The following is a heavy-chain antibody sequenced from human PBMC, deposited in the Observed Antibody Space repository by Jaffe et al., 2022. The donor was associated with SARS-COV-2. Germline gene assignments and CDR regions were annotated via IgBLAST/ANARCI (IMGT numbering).Heavy chain of an antibody. CDR1: GFTFSSYA. Sequence: EVQLLESGGGLVQPGGSLRLSCAASGFTFSSYAMSWVRQAPGKGLEWVSAISGSGGSTYYADSVKGRFTISRDNSKNTLYLQMNSLRAEDTAVYYCAKDLGYCTNGVCQPLDDYWGQGTLVTVSS. CDR2: ISGSGGST. J-gene: IGHJ4*02. V-gene: IGHV3-23*01. D-gene: IGHD2-8*01. CDR3: AKDLGYCTNGVCQPLDDY.